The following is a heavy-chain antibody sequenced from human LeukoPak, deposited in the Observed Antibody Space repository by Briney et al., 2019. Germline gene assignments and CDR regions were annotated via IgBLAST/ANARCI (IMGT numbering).Heavy chain of an antibody. Sequence: GGSLRLSCAASGFTFSSSAMSWVRQAPGKGLEWVSAISNNGGYTYYADSVQGRFTISRDNSKSTLCLQMNSLRAEDTAVYYCAKQLGYCSDGSCYFPYXXQXTLVTVSS. CDR2: ISNNGGYT. V-gene: IGHV3-23*01. D-gene: IGHD2-15*01. CDR1: GFTFSSSA. J-gene: IGHJ4*02. CDR3: AKQLGYCSDGSCYFPY.